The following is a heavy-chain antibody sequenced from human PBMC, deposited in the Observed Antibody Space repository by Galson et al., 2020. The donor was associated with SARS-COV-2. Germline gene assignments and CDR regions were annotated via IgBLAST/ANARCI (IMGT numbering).Heavy chain of an antibody. Sequence: ASVQVSCKASGYTFTSYYLHWVRQAPGQGLEWVGIINPRDDITAYAQKFQGRVTMTRDTSTITVYMELSSLRPEDTAVYYCAREWGDTSSYVFDYWGRGTLVTVSS. D-gene: IGHD2-21*01. CDR1: GYTFTSYY. J-gene: IGHJ4*02. CDR3: AREWGDTSSYVFDY. V-gene: IGHV1-46*01. CDR2: INPRDDIT.